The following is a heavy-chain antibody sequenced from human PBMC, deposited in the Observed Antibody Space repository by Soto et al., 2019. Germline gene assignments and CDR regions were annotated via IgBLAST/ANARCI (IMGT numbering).Heavy chain of an antibody. J-gene: IGHJ5*02. CDR1: GGSLSNVGYS. CDR2: IYHSGST. Sequence: SDTLPLTCAVSGGSLSNVGYSRSWIRQPPGKGLEWIGYIYHSGSTYYNPSLKSRVTISVDRSKNQFSLKLISVTAEETAVYYWARVPGPWGQGTLDPVSS. CDR3: ARVPGP. V-gene: IGHV4-30-2*01. D-gene: IGHD7-27*01.